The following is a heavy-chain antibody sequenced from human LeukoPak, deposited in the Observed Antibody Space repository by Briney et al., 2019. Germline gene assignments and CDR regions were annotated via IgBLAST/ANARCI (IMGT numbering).Heavy chain of an antibody. CDR1: GFTFGDYA. CDR2: IRSKAYGGTT. CDR3: TRDREYGDCYFDY. J-gene: IGHJ4*02. D-gene: IGHD4-17*01. V-gene: IGHV3-49*03. Sequence: GSLRLSCTASGFTFGDYAMSWFRQAPGKGLEWVGFIRSKAYGGTTEYAASVKGRFTISRDDSKSIAYLQMSSLKTEDTAVYYCTRDREYGDCYFDYWGQGTLVTVSS.